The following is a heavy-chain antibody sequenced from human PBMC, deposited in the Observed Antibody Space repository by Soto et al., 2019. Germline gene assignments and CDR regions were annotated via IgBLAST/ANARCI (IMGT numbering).Heavy chain of an antibody. J-gene: IGHJ6*02. V-gene: IGHV2-5*02. Sequence: QITLKESGPALVKPTQTLTLTCTISGFSLSTGGVGVGWIRQPPGKALEWLALIYWDDDKRYSPSLRSRLTLTKDITKNQVVLTMTNIDPVDTATYYCAHSRCGGDCLQSYSSHYYYGMDVWGQGTTVTVSS. CDR3: AHSRCGGDCLQSYSSHYYYGMDV. CDR2: IYWDDDK. CDR1: GFSLSTGGVG. D-gene: IGHD2-21*02.